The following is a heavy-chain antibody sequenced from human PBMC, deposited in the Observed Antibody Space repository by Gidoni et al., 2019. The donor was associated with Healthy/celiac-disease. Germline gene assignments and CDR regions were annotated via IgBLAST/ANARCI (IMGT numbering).Heavy chain of an antibody. V-gene: IGHV1-8*01. J-gene: IGHJ3*02. D-gene: IGHD4-17*01. CDR2: MNPNSGNT. Sequence: QVQLVQSGAEVKKHGASVKVSCKAAGYTFTSYDINWVRQATGQGLEWMGWMNPNSGNTGYAQKFQGRVTMTRNTSISTAYMELSSLRSEDTAVYYCARGRGWDDYGDYRHDAFDIWGQGTMVTVSS. CDR1: GYTFTSYD. CDR3: ARGRGWDDYGDYRHDAFDI.